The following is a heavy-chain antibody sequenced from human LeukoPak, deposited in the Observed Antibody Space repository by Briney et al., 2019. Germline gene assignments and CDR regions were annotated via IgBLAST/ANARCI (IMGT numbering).Heavy chain of an antibody. Sequence: SETLSLTCTVSGGSISSGSYYWSWIRQPPGKGLEWIGYIYYSGSTNYNPSLKSRVTISVDTSKNQFSLKLSSVTAADTAVYYCARGDWNYGTYDYWGQGTLVTVSS. CDR1: GGSISSGSYY. CDR3: ARGDWNYGTYDY. J-gene: IGHJ4*02. V-gene: IGHV4-61*01. D-gene: IGHD1-7*01. CDR2: IYYSGST.